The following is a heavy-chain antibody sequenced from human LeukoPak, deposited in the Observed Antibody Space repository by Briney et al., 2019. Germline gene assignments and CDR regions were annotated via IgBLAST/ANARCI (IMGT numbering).Heavy chain of an antibody. D-gene: IGHD2-15*01. Sequence: PGGSLRLSCAASGFNFNTLGMHWVRQVPGKGLEWLALISWSGSNTFYTDSVKGRFTISRDNSKNTLYLQMNSLRAEDTAVYYCAKDRRVAATPDAFDIWGQGTMVTVSS. CDR2: ISWSGSNT. CDR3: AKDRRVAATPDAFDI. CDR1: GFNFNTLG. V-gene: IGHV3-30*12. J-gene: IGHJ3*02.